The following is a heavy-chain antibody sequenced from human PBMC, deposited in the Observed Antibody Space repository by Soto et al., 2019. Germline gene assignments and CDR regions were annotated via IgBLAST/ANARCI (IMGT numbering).Heavy chain of an antibody. CDR1: GFTFSSYA. D-gene: IGHD3-9*01. CDR3: ARGYYDTRGPCDY. CDR2: ISYDGSNK. Sequence: GGSLRLSCAASGFTFSSYAMHWVRQAPGKGLEWVAVISYDGSNKYYADSVKGRFTISRDNSKNTLYLQMNSLRAEDTAVYYCARGYYDTRGPCDYWGQGTLVTVSS. J-gene: IGHJ4*02. V-gene: IGHV3-30-3*01.